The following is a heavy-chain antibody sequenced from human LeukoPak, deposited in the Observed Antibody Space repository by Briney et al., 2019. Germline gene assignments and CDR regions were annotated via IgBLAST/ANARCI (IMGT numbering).Heavy chain of an antibody. Sequence: ASVTVSCKVSGYSLTELSKYWVRPAPGKGLEWMGGLDVEDGDGETIYAQKFEGRVTMTEDTSSDTVYMELSSLRSDDTAVYYCAVGDPYQLLEYWGQGTLVTVSS. D-gene: IGHD2-2*01. CDR1: GYSLTELS. CDR2: LDVEDGDGET. V-gene: IGHV1-24*01. CDR3: AVGDPYQLLEY. J-gene: IGHJ4*02.